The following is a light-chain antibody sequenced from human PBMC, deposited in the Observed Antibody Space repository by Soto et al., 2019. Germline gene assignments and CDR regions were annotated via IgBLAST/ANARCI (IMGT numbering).Light chain of an antibody. CDR3: QEYIQWPPGM. CDR1: QSVRRY. V-gene: IGKV3-15*01. Sequence: EIVLTQSPATLSLSPGERATLSCRASQSVRRYLAWYQRRPGQVPRLLIYDTSTRAPGISARFSGSGSGTEFTLTISSLQSEDFAVYYCQEYIQWPPGMFGPGTKVDI. CDR2: DTS. J-gene: IGKJ1*01.